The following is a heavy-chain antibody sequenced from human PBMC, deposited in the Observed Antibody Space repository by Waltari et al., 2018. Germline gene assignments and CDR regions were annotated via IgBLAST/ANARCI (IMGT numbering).Heavy chain of an antibody. CDR1: GGTFSIYA. V-gene: IGHV1-69*13. J-gene: IGHJ2*01. D-gene: IGHD6-6*01. CDR3: AREGQLVGWYFDL. CDR2: IIPIFGTA. Sequence: QVQLVQSGAEVKQPGSSVKVSGKASGGTFSIYASSWVRQAPGQGLEWMGRIIPIFGTANYAQKFQGRVTITADKSTSTAYMELSSLRSEDTAVYYCAREGQLVGWYFDLWGRGTLVTVSS.